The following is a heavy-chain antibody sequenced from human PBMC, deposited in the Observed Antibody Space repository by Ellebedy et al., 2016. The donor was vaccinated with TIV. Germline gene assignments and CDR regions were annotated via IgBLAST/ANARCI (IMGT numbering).Heavy chain of an antibody. D-gene: IGHD6-13*01. Sequence: SQTLSLTCAISGDSVSNNGVTWNWIRQSPSRGLEWLGRTYYRSKWYNDYAVSVKSRITINPDTSKNQFSLQLNSVTPEDTAVYYCARRSSRNVMDVWGQGTAVIVSS. CDR3: ARRSSRNVMDV. J-gene: IGHJ6*02. V-gene: IGHV6-1*01. CDR1: GDSVSNNGVT. CDR2: TYYRSKWYN.